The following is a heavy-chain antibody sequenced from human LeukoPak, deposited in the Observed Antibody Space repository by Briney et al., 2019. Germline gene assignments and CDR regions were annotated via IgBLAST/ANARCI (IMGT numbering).Heavy chain of an antibody. D-gene: IGHD6-6*01. CDR1: GYDFINYG. V-gene: IGHV1-18*01. CDR3: ARGGPFPSGSSSREYYLDY. J-gene: IGHJ4*02. CDR2: RSIYNGNT. Sequence: ASVKVSCKASGYDFINYGISWVRQAPGQGLEWMGWRSIYNGNTDYKLQGRVTMTTDASTSTAYMEVRSLRSDDTAVYYCARGGPFPSGSSSREYYLDYWGQGTLVTVSS.